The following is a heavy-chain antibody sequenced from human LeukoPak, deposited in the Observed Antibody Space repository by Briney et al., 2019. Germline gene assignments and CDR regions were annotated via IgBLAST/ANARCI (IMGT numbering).Heavy chain of an antibody. Sequence: SGTLSLTCTVSGYSISSDHYWGWIRQPPGKGLEWIGSIYHSGSTYYNPSLKSRVTISVDTSKNQLSLKLSSVTAADTAVYYCATETRGGAIYYMDVWGKGTTVTVSS. V-gene: IGHV4-38-2*02. CDR3: ATETRGGAIYYMDV. CDR1: GYSISSDHY. J-gene: IGHJ6*03. CDR2: IYHSGST. D-gene: IGHD3-16*01.